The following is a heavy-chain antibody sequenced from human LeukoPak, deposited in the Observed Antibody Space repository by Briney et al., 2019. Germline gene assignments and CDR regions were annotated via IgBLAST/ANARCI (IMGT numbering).Heavy chain of an antibody. CDR2: INPNSGGT. D-gene: IGHD5-24*01. Sequence: ASVKVSCKASGYTFTGYYMHWVRQAPGQGLEWMGWINPNSGGTNYAQKFRGRVTMTRDTSISTAYMELSRLRSDDTAVYYCARARRWLQESDYWGQGTLVTVSS. CDR1: GYTFTGYY. V-gene: IGHV1-2*02. CDR3: ARARRWLQESDY. J-gene: IGHJ4*02.